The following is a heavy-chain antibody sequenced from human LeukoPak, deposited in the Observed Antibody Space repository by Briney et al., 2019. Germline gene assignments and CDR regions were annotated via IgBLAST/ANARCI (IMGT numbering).Heavy chain of an antibody. J-gene: IGHJ6*03. D-gene: IGHD3-3*01. CDR3: ARTRESRGDFWSGYSYYYYMDV. V-gene: IGHV4-4*02. CDR1: INSRYW. Sequence: SETLSLTCDVYINSRYWYTWVRQPPGKGLEWIGEIYYSGTTNYNSSLKSRLTMSVDKSKNQFSLTLTSVTAADTAVYYCARTRESRGDFWSGYSYYYYMDVWGKGTTVTVSS. CDR2: IYYSGTT.